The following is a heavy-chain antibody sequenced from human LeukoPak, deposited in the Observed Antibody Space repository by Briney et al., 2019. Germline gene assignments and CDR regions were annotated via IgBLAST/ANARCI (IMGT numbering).Heavy chain of an antibody. V-gene: IGHV3-30-3*01. CDR3: ARDAGSSWPFGY. CDR1: GFTFSSYA. D-gene: IGHD6-13*01. Sequence: GSLRLSCAASGFTFSSYAMHWVRQAPGKGLEWVAVISYDGSNKYYADSVKGRFTISRDNSKNTLYLQMNSLRAEDTAVYYCARDAGSSWPFGYWGQGTLVPVSS. J-gene: IGHJ4*02. CDR2: ISYDGSNK.